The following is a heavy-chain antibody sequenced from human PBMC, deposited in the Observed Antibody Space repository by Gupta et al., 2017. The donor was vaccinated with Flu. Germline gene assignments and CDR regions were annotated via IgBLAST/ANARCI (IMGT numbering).Heavy chain of an antibody. V-gene: IGHV1-46*01. D-gene: IGHD3-22*01. CDR2: INPSGGST. CDR1: GDTFTSYY. Sequence: QEQPGHTGAEAKKPAASVQVSHTASGDTFTSYYMHWVRQAPGQGLEWMGIINPSGGSTSYAQKFQGRVTMTRDTSTSTVYMELSSLRSEDTAVYYCARANAYYYDSSGVDYWGQGTLVTVSS. J-gene: IGHJ4*02. CDR3: ARANAYYYDSSGVDY.